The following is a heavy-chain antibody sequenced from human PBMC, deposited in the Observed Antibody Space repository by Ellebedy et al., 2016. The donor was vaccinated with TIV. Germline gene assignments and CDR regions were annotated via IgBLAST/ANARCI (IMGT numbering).Heavy chain of an antibody. Sequence: GGSLRLSYAASGFSFSTYWMFWVRQAPGKGLVWVSRINTDGTITDYADSVKGRFTISRDNAKNTLYLQMNSLRADDTAVYYCARDYWGYWGQGTLVTVSS. J-gene: IGHJ4*02. CDR2: INTDGTIT. D-gene: IGHD3-16*01. V-gene: IGHV3-74*01. CDR1: GFSFSTYW. CDR3: ARDYWGY.